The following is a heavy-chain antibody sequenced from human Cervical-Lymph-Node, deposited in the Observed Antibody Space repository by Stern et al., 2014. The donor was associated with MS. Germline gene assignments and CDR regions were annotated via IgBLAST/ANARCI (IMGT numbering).Heavy chain of an antibody. CDR3: ARGPSIFWFDR. D-gene: IGHD3-9*01. V-gene: IGHV1-2*02. CDR1: GDTLTGYH. J-gene: IGHJ5*02. Sequence: QVQLVQSGAEVKKPGAAVKVSCKASGDTLTGYHMHWVRQAPGQGLEWMGWINPNSGGTNYAQKFQGRVTMTRDTSINTAYMELSGLRSDDTAVYFCARGPSIFWFDRWGQGTLVTVSS. CDR2: INPNSGGT.